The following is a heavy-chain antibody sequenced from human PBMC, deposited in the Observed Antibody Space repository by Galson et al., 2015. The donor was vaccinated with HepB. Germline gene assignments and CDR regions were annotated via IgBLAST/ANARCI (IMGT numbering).Heavy chain of an antibody. J-gene: IGHJ4*02. Sequence: SVKVSCKASGYTFTGYYMHWVRQAPGQGLEWMGWINPNSGGTNYAQKFQGWVTMTRDTSISTAYMELSRLRSDDTAVYYCARDGTGYSGYDRSLDYWGQGTLVTVSS. CDR2: INPNSGGT. CDR1: GYTFTGYY. V-gene: IGHV1-2*04. CDR3: ARDGTGYSGYDRSLDY. D-gene: IGHD5-12*01.